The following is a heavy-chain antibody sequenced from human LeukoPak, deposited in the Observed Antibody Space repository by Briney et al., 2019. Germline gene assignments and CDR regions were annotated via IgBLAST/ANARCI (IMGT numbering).Heavy chain of an antibody. D-gene: IGHD3-10*01. V-gene: IGHV3-9*01. CDR1: GVTFDDYA. CDR2: ISWNSGSI. CDR3: AKEGYYYGSGNLDY. Sequence: GGSLRLSCAASGVTFDDYAMHWVRQAPGKGLEWVSGISWNSGSIGYADSVKGRFTISRDNSKNTLYLQMNSLRAEDTAVYYCAKEGYYYGSGNLDYWGQGTLVTVSS. J-gene: IGHJ4*02.